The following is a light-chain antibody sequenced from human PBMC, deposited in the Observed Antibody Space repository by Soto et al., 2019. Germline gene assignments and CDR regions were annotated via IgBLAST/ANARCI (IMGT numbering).Light chain of an antibody. V-gene: IGLV2-14*01. CDR1: SSDVGGYNY. CDR2: DVS. J-gene: IGLJ1*01. CDR3: SSYTSSSTLV. Sequence: QSALTQPASVSGSPGQSITISCTGNSSDVGGYNYVSWYQQHPGKAPKLMIYDVSNRPSGVSNRFSGSKSGNTASLTISWLQAEDEADYYCSSYTSSSTLVFGTGTKVTVL.